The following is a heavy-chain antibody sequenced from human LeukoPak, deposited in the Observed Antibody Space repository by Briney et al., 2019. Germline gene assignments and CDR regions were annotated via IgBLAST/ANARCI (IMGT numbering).Heavy chain of an antibody. CDR1: GFTVSSSY. V-gene: IGHV3-66*01. CDR3: ARAGGELWSGFDY. J-gene: IGHJ4*02. CDR2: IYSGGST. D-gene: IGHD5-18*01. Sequence: GGSLRLSCAAAGFTVSSSYMSWVRQAPGKGLEWVSVIYSGGSTYYADSVKGRFTISRDNSKNTLYLQMNSLRAEDTAVYYCARAGGELWSGFDYWGQGTLVTVSS.